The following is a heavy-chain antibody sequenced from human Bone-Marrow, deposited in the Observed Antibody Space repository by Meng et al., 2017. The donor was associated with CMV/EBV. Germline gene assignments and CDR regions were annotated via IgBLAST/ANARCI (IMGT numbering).Heavy chain of an antibody. CDR1: GGSVSSGSYY. CDR3: ARDPATYDFWSGYIRRDYYYGMDV. Sequence: ESLRLSCTVSGGSVSSGSYYWSWIRQPPGKGLEWIGYIYYSGSTNYNPSLKSRVTISVDTSKNQFSLKLSSVTAADTAVYYCARDPATYDFWSGYIRRDYYYGMDVWGQGTTVTGSS. CDR2: IYYSGST. D-gene: IGHD3-3*01. V-gene: IGHV4-61*01. J-gene: IGHJ6*02.